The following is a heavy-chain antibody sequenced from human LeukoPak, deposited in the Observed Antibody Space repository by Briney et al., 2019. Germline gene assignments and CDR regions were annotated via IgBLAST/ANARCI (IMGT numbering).Heavy chain of an antibody. CDR3: AGRSRIGYIDY. V-gene: IGHV4-59*08. CDR2: IYSSGSA. Sequence: SETLSLTCTVSGGSISSYFWSWIRQPPGKGLEWIGYIYSSGSADYNPSLKSRVTISVDTSKNQFSLRLSSVTAADTAVYFCAGRSRIGYIDYWGQGTLVTVSS. J-gene: IGHJ4*02. CDR1: GGSISSYF. D-gene: IGHD2/OR15-2a*01.